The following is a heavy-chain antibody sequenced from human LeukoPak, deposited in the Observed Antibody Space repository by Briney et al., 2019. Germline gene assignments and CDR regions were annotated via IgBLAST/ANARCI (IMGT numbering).Heavy chain of an antibody. J-gene: IGHJ4*02. D-gene: IGHD6-13*01. CDR1: GFTFNNYA. Sequence: GGSLRPSCAASGFTFNNYAMSWVRQAPGKGLEWVSAITGTGGDTYYADSVKGRFTISRDNSKDTLYFQMNSLRAEDTAVYYCAKGSAAARPHYFDYWGQGILVTVSS. CDR2: ITGTGGDT. V-gene: IGHV3-23*01. CDR3: AKGSAAARPHYFDY.